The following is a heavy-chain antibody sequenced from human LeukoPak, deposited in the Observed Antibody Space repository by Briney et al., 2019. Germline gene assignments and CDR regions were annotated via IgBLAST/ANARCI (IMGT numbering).Heavy chain of an antibody. D-gene: IGHD6-13*01. CDR3: ARDLTRQTLSSSWSFDY. Sequence: ASVKVSCKTSGYTFTDYGISWVRQAPGQGLEWMGWISVYNGNTIYAQKLQGRVTMTTDTSTSTAYMELRSLRSDDTAVYYCARDLTRQTLSSSWSFDYWGQGTLVTVSS. J-gene: IGHJ4*02. V-gene: IGHV1-18*01. CDR2: ISVYNGNT. CDR1: GYTFTDYG.